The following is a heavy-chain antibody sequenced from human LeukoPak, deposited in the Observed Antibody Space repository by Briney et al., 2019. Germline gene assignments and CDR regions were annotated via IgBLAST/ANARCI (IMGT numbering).Heavy chain of an antibody. D-gene: IGHD5/OR15-5a*01. CDR1: EFSVGSNY. CDR2: ISGSGDRT. Sequence: GGSLRLSCAASEFSVGSNYMTWVRQAPGKGLEWVSAISGSGDRTNYADSVKGRFTISRDNSKNTLYLQMNSLRAEDTAVYYCAKAGEVSGDYWYFDLWGRGTLVTVSS. V-gene: IGHV3-23*01. J-gene: IGHJ2*01. CDR3: AKAGEVSGDYWYFDL.